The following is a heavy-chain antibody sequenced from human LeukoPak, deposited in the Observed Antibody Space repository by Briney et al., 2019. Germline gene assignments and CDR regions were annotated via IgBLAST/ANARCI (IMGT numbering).Heavy chain of an antibody. Sequence: GGSLRLSCAASGFTFSSYGMHWVRQAPGEGLEWVAVISYDGSNKYYADSVKGRFTISRDNSKNTLYLQMNSLRAEDTAVYYCAKGFYDSSAWGQGTLVTVSS. CDR1: GFTFSSYG. V-gene: IGHV3-30*18. CDR2: ISYDGSNK. J-gene: IGHJ4*02. CDR3: AKGFYDSSA. D-gene: IGHD3-22*01.